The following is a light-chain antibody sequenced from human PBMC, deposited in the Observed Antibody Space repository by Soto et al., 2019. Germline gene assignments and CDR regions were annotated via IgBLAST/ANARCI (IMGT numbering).Light chain of an antibody. CDR1: SSNIGAGQD. Sequence: QSVLTQPPSVSGAPGQRVAISCTGSSSNIGAGQDVHWYQQIPGKAPKLLIYGNYNRPSGVSDRFSGSKSGASGSLVITGLQAEDEADYYCQSYDISLSGSVFGGGTQLTVL. V-gene: IGLV1-40*01. CDR3: QSYDISLSGSV. J-gene: IGLJ2*01. CDR2: GNY.